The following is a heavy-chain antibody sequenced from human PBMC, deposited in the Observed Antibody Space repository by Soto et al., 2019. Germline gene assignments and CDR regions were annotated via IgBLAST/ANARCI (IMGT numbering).Heavy chain of an antibody. J-gene: IGHJ4*02. Sequence: SVKVSCKSSRGTFTTDAISWVRRAPGQGLEWMGVIIPVFGPPTYAQRFQGRVTISADESTSTAHLELSNLRSEDTAIYYCVRGGHNSGWYRTFDFWGQGTLVTVSS. V-gene: IGHV1-69*13. CDR1: RGTFTTDA. CDR2: IIPVFGPP. D-gene: IGHD6-13*01. CDR3: VRGGHNSGWYRTFDF.